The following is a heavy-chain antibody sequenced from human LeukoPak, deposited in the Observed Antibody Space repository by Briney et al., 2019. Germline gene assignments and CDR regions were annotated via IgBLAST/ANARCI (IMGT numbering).Heavy chain of an antibody. V-gene: IGHV1-2*02. CDR1: GYTFTDYY. CDR3: AREYYDSSACNQEAIDY. Sequence: VASVTDSCKASGYTFTDYYMHWVRQAPGQGLEWLGWINPNSGGTNYAQKFQGRVTMTRDTSISTAYMELSRLRSDDTAVYYCAREYYDSSACNQEAIDYWGQGTSVTVSS. D-gene: IGHD3-22*01. J-gene: IGHJ4*02. CDR2: INPNSGGT.